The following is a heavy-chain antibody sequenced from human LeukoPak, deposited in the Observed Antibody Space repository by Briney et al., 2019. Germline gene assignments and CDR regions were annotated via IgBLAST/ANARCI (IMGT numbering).Heavy chain of an antibody. Sequence: PETLSLTCSVSGGSISRYYWSWIRQPPGKGLEWIGYIYYTGSTYYNPSLKSRLTISVDTSKNHFSLRLSSMTAADTAVYYCARVPSVIDAFGIWGQGTMVTVSS. CDR1: GGSISRYY. D-gene: IGHD2-21*01. J-gene: IGHJ3*02. CDR3: ARVPSVIDAFGI. CDR2: IYYTGST. V-gene: IGHV4-59*12.